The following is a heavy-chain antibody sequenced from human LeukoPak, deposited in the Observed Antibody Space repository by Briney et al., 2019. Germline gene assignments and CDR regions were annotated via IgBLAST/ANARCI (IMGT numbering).Heavy chain of an antibody. V-gene: IGHV3-48*01. Sequence: GGSLRLSCAASGFTFSSYSMNWVRQAPGKGLEWVSYISSSSSPIYYAESVKGRFTISRDNAKNSLYLQVNSLRVEDTAVYYCARISGRGYYFDNWGQGTLVTVSS. D-gene: IGHD2-15*01. CDR2: ISSSSSPI. CDR1: GFTFSSYS. J-gene: IGHJ4*02. CDR3: ARISGRGYYFDN.